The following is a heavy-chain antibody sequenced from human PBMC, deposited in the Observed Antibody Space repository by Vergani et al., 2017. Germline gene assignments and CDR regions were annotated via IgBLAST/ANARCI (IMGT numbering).Heavy chain of an antibody. Sequence: QVQLQESGPGLVKPSQTLSLTCTVSGGSISSGSYYWSWIRQPAGKGLEWIGRIYTSGSTNYNPSLKSRVTISVDTSKNQFSLKLSSVTAADTAVYYCARVVGYGFYYDYMDVWGKGTTVTVSS. CDR2: IYTSGST. J-gene: IGHJ6*03. CDR3: ARVVGYGFYYDYMDV. CDR1: GGSISSGSYY. D-gene: IGHD5-18*01. V-gene: IGHV4-61*02.